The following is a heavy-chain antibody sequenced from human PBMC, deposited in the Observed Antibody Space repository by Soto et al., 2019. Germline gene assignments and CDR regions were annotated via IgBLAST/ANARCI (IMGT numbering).Heavy chain of an antibody. V-gene: IGHV1-69*13. CDR2: IIPIFGTA. CDR3: ARRKERSGPHYFDY. J-gene: IGHJ4*02. CDR1: GYTFTSYA. D-gene: IGHD6-25*01. Sequence: SVKVSCKASGYTFTSYAISWVRQAPGQGLEWMGGIIPIFGTANYAQKFQGRVTITADESTSTAYMELSSLRSEDTAVYYCARRKERSGPHYFDYWGQGSQVTVSS.